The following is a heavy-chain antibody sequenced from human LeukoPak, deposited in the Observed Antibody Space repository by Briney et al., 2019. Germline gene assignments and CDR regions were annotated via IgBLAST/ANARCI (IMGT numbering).Heavy chain of an antibody. CDR3: ARDRRYSSGWSYWYFDL. CDR2: ISSSSSTI. J-gene: IGHJ2*01. V-gene: IGHV3-48*01. Sequence: GGSLRLSCAASGFTFSSYSMNWVRQAPGKGLEWVSYISSSSSTIYYADSVKGRFTISRDNAKNSLYLQMNSLRAEDTAVYYCARDRRYSSGWSYWYFDLWGRGTLVTVSS. D-gene: IGHD6-19*01. CDR1: GFTFSSYS.